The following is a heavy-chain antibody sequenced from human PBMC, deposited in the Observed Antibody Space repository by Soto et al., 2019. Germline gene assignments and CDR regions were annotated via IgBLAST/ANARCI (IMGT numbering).Heavy chain of an antibody. CDR1: GYTFTGYY. V-gene: IGHV1-2*02. CDR2: INPNSGGT. CDR3: AGTGPEGFLEWLGYYYYGMDV. Sequence: ASVKVSCKASGYTFTGYYMHWVRQAPGQGLEWMGWINPNSGGTNYAQKFQGRVTMTRDTSISTAYMELSRLRSDDTAVYYCAGTGPEGFLEWLGYYYYGMDVWGQGTTVTVSS. D-gene: IGHD3-3*01. J-gene: IGHJ6*02.